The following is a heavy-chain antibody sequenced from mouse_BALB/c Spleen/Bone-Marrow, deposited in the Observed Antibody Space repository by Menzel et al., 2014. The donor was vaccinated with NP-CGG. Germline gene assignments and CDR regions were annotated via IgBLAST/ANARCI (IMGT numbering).Heavy chain of an antibody. Sequence: VQLKQSGAELVKPGASVKLSCTASGFNIXDTYMHWVKQRPEQGLEWIGRIDPADGNTKYDPKFQSKATITADASSNTAYLQLSSLTSEDTAVYYCAVYDYEGFAYWGQGTLVTVSA. CDR1: GFNIXDTY. D-gene: IGHD2-4*01. J-gene: IGHJ3*01. CDR3: AVYDYEGFAY. CDR2: IDPADGNT. V-gene: IGHV14-3*02.